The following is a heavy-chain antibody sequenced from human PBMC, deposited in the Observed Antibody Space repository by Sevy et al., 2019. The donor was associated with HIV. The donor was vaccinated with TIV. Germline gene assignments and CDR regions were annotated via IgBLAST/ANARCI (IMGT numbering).Heavy chain of an antibody. CDR3: ARGQLGYCSGGGCYFLDY. Sequence: GGSLRISCAASGFTFRDHYMSWIRQAPGKGLEWLSYIGVSDTTIYYADSVKGRTTISRDNAKNSLYLQMNSLRAEDTAVYYCARGQLGYCSGGGCYFLDYWGQGALVTVSS. CDR1: GFTFRDHY. J-gene: IGHJ4*02. D-gene: IGHD2-15*01. V-gene: IGHV3-11*01. CDR2: IGVSDTTI.